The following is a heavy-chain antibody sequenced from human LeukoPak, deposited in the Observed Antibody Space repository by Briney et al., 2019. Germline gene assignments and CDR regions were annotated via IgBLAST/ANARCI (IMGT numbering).Heavy chain of an antibody. CDR1: GFTFSSYA. D-gene: IGHD3-3*01. CDR3: AKVSVWSGYYSGMDV. V-gene: IGHV3-23*01. Sequence: GGSLRLSCAASGFTFSSYAMSWVRQAPGKGLEWVSAISGSGGSTYYADSVKGLFTISRDNSKNTLYLLMNSLRAEDTAVYYCAKVSVWSGYYSGMDVWGQGTTVTVSS. J-gene: IGHJ6*02. CDR2: ISGSGGST.